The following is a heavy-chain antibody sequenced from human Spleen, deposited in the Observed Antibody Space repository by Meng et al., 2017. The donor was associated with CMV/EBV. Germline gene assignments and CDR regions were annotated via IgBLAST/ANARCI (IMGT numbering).Heavy chain of an antibody. J-gene: IGHJ4*02. Sequence: GGSLRLSCAASGFTFSDYYMSWIRQAPGKGLEWVSCISGSGTTMYHADSVKGRFTISRDNAKNSLFLQMNSLRAEDTAVYYCAREEMNIFGGVIVVEQYYLDCWGQGTLVTVSS. V-gene: IGHV3-11*04. CDR3: AREEMNIFGGVIVVEQYYLDC. CDR2: ISGSGTTM. CDR1: GFTFSDYY. D-gene: IGHD3-16*02.